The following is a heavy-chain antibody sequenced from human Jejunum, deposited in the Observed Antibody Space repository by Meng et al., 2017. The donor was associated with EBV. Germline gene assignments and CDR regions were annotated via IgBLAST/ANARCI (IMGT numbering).Heavy chain of an antibody. V-gene: IGHV4-61*08. D-gene: IGHD2-2*01. Sequence: QVQLRESGPTLVKPSETLSLTCTVPGGSFSSGGYYWSWIRQPPGKELEWIGEIHYTGSTEYNPSLKSRVTISVDTSKNQFSLNVSSMTAADTAVYYCVLYCRLNSCSPQFLYYGMDIWGQGTTVTVSS. CDR1: GGSFSSGGYY. CDR2: IHYTGST. CDR3: VLYCRLNSCSPQFLYYGMDI. J-gene: IGHJ6*02.